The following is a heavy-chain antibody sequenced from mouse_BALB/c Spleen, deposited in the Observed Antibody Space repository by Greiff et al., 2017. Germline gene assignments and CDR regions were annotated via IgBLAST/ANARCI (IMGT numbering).Heavy chain of an antibody. CDR3: VRVFYGNYLDY. CDR2: IWTGGGT. V-gene: IGHV2-9-2*01. J-gene: IGHJ4*01. Sequence: VHLVESGPGLVAPSQSLSITCTVSGFSLTSYDISWIRQPPGKGLEWLGVIWTGGGTNYNSAFMSRLSISKDNSKSQVFLKMNSLQTDDTAIYYCVRVFYGNYLDYWGQGTSVTVSS. D-gene: IGHD2-1*01. CDR1: GFSLTSYD.